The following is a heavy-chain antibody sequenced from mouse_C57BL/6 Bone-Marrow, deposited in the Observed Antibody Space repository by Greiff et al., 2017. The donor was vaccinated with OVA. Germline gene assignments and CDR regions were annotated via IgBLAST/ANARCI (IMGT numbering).Heavy chain of an antibody. J-gene: IGHJ4*01. Sequence: VQLQQSGPGLVAPSQSLSITCTVSGFSLTSYGVDWVRQPPGTGLEWLGVIWGGGSTNYNSALMSRLSISKDNSKSQVFLKMNSLQTDDTAMYYCAAHYDGYYVSYAMDYRGKGTSVTVSS. CDR2: IWGGGST. V-gene: IGHV2-9*01. D-gene: IGHD2-3*01. CDR3: AAHYDGYYVSYAMDY. CDR1: GFSLTSYG.